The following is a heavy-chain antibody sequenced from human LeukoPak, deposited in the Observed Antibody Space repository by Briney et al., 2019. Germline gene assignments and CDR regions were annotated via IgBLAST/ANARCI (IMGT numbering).Heavy chain of an antibody. Sequence: ASVKVSCKASGYPFTSYGISWVRQAPGQGLEGMGWISSENGNINSAQKLQGSVTMTTDTSMSTDYMELRSLRSDDTAVYYCASDAAGTGDYWGQGTLVTVSS. CDR1: GYPFTSYG. CDR3: ASDAAGTGDY. J-gene: IGHJ4*02. D-gene: IGHD6-19*01. CDR2: ISSENGNI. V-gene: IGHV1-18*01.